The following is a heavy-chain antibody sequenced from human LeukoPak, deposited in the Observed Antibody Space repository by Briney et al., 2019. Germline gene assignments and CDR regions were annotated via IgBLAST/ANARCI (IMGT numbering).Heavy chain of an antibody. D-gene: IGHD6-6*01. CDR2: IRYDGSNK. J-gene: IGHJ4*02. V-gene: IGHV3-30*02. CDR1: GFTFSSYG. Sequence: GGSLRLFCAASGFTFSSYGMHWVRQAPGKGLEWVAFIRYDGSNKYYADSVKGRFTISRDNSKNTLYLQMNSLRAEDTAVYYCAKDLYRIAARPGYFDYWGQGTLVTVSS. CDR3: AKDLYRIAARPGYFDY.